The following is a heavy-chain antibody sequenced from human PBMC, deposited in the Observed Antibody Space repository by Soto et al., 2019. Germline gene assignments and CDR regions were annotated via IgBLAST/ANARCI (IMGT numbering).Heavy chain of an antibody. CDR1: GFTFDDYA. V-gene: IGHV3-9*01. Sequence: EVQLVESGGGLVQPGRSLRLSCAASGFTFDDYAMHWVRQAPGKGLEWVSGIRWNSGSIGYADSVKGRFTISRDNAKNSLYLQMNSLRAEDTALYYCAKILLGYNWNDGAFDYWGQGTLVTVSS. CDR3: AKILLGYNWNDGAFDY. D-gene: IGHD1-20*01. J-gene: IGHJ4*02. CDR2: IRWNSGSI.